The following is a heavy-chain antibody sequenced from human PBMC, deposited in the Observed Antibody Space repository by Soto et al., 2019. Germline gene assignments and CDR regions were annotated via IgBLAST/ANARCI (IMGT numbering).Heavy chain of an antibody. CDR1: GGSFSGYY. V-gene: IGHV4-34*01. CDR2: INHSGST. J-gene: IGHJ4*02. D-gene: IGHD1-26*01. Sequence: PSETLSLTCAVYGGSFSGYYWSWSRQPPGKGLEWIGEINHSGSTNYNPSLKSRVTISVDTSKNQFSLKLSSVTAADTAVYYCARGRKARRELLRRPSTYYFDYWGQGTLVPVSS. CDR3: ARGRKARRELLRRPSTYYFDY.